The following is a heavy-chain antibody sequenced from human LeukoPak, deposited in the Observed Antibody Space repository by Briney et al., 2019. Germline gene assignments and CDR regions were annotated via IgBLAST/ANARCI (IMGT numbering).Heavy chain of an antibody. CDR2: IYPGDSDT. J-gene: IGHJ4*02. Sequence: GESLKISCKGSGYSFTRYYIGWVRQMPGKGLEWMGIIYPGDSDTRYSPSFQGQVTISADKSISTAYLQWSSLKALDTAMYYCARYRYCSGGNCYGPDYWGQGTLVTVSS. D-gene: IGHD2-15*01. CDR3: ARYRYCSGGNCYGPDY. V-gene: IGHV5-51*01. CDR1: GYSFTRYY.